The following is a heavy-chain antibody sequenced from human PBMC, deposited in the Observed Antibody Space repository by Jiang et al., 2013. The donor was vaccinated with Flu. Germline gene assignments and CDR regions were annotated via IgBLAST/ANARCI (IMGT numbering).Heavy chain of an antibody. CDR1: GIGFSKTW. J-gene: IGHJ3*01. V-gene: IGHV3-15*01. CDR3: TTDPRF. CDR2: IKSKNDGGTT. Sequence: LSCAASGIGFSKTWMSWVRQAPGKGLEWVARIKSKNDGGTTDYIAPVKGRFTISRDDSEDKVFLQMNSLKPEDTAIYYCTTDPRFWGQGTAVTVSS.